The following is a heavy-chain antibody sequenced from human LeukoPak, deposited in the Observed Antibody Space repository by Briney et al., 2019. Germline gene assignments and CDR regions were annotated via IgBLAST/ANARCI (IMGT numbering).Heavy chain of an antibody. CDR3: ASSIAAAGTYQTLDY. J-gene: IGHJ4*02. CDR1: GGSISSSSYS. D-gene: IGHD6-13*01. V-gene: IGHV4-39*01. Sequence: PSETLSLTYTVSGGSISSSSYSWGWIRQPPGKGLEWIGSIYYSGSTYYNPSLKSRVTISVDTSKNQFSLKLSSVTAADTAVYYCASSIAAAGTYQTLDYWGQGTLVTVSS. CDR2: IYYSGST.